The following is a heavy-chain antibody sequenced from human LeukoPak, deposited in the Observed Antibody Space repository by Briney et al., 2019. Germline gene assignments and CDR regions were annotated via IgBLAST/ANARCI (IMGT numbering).Heavy chain of an antibody. J-gene: IGHJ4*02. V-gene: IGHV4-39*01. CDR2: IYYSGST. D-gene: IGHD6-13*01. CDR1: GGSISSSGYY. Sequence: SETLSLTCTVSGGSISSSGYYWGWIRQPPGKGLEWIGSIYYSGSTYYNPSLKSRVTISVDTSKNQFSLRLSSVTAADTAVYYCARRAADTSRHFDYWGQGTLVTVSS. CDR3: ARRAADTSRHFDY.